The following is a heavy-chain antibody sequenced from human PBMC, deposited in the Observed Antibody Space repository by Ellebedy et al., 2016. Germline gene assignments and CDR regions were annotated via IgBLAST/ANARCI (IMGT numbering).Heavy chain of an antibody. V-gene: IGHV3-48*04. CDR3: ARNTGYSYGTYYFDY. CDR1: GFTFSSYG. D-gene: IGHD5-18*01. J-gene: IGHJ4*02. CDR2: ISSSGSTI. Sequence: GESLKISCAASGFTFSSYGMHWVRQAPGKGLEWVSYISSSGSTIYYADSVKGRFTISRDNAKNSLYLQMNSLRAADTAFYHCARNTGYSYGTYYFDYWGQGTLVTVSS.